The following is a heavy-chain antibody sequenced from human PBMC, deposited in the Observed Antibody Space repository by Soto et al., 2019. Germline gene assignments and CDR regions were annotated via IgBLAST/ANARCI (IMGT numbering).Heavy chain of an antibody. CDR1: GFTVSSNY. Sequence: GGSLRLSCAASGFTVSSNYMSWVRQAPGKGLEWVSVIYSGGSTYYADSVKGRFTISGDNSKNTLYLQMNSLRAEDTAVYYCARVVYYDSSGNYYYYYGMDVWGQGTTVTVSS. D-gene: IGHD3-22*01. V-gene: IGHV3-53*01. J-gene: IGHJ6*02. CDR3: ARVVYYDSSGNYYYYYGMDV. CDR2: IYSGGST.